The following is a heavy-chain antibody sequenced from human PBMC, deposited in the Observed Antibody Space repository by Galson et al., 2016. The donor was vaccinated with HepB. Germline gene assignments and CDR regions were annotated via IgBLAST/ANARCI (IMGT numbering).Heavy chain of an antibody. CDR1: GFTFNNHA. CDR2: ISPSGDNT. Sequence: SLRLSCAASGFTFNNHAMNWVRQAPGKGLEWVSTISPSGDNTYYADSVKGRFTISRDISKNTLYLQMNSLRADDTALYYCARRGINWGFSDYWGQGTLVTVSS. CDR3: ARRGINWGFSDY. V-gene: IGHV3-23*01. J-gene: IGHJ4*02. D-gene: IGHD7-27*01.